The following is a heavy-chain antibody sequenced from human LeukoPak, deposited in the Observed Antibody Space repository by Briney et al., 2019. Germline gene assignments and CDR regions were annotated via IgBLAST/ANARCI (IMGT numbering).Heavy chain of an antibody. CDR2: IYHSGST. CDR1: GYSISSGYY. V-gene: IGHV4-38-2*02. Sequence: SETLSLTCTVSGYSISSGYYWGWIRQPPGKGLEWIGSIYHSGSTYYNPSLKSRVTISVDTSKNQFSLKLSSVTAADTAVYYCARYSGSYNYWGQGTLVTVSS. J-gene: IGHJ4*02. CDR3: ARYSGSYNY. D-gene: IGHD1-26*01.